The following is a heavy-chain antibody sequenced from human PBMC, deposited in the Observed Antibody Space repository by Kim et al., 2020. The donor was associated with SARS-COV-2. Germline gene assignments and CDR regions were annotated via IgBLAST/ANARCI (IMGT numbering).Heavy chain of an antibody. CDR1: GSTFSSYS. Sequence: GGSLRLSCAASGSTFSSYSMNWVRQAPGKGLEWVSSISSSSSYIYYADSVKGRFTISRDNAKNSLYLQMNSVRAEDMAVYYCARGVERWLQLVYYGMDVWGQGTTVTVSS. J-gene: IGHJ6*02. CDR3: ARGVERWLQLVYYGMDV. CDR2: ISSSSSYI. D-gene: IGHD5-12*01. V-gene: IGHV3-21*01.